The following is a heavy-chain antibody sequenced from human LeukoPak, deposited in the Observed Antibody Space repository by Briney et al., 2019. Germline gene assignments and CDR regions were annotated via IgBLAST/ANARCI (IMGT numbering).Heavy chain of an antibody. CDR3: ARDAIYYDSSGYSY. V-gene: IGHV1-18*01. CDR2: ISAYNGNT. CDR1: GGTFTSYG. Sequence: ASVKVSCKASGGTFTSYGISWVRQAPGQGLEWMGWISAYNGNTNYAQKLQGRVTMTTDTSTSTAYMELRSLRSDDTAVYYCARDAIYYDSSGYSYWGQGTLVTVSS. D-gene: IGHD3-22*01. J-gene: IGHJ4*02.